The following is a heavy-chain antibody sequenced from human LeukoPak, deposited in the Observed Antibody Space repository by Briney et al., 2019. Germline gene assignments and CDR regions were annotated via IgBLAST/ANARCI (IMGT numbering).Heavy chain of an antibody. D-gene: IGHD4-17*01. V-gene: IGHV3-74*01. J-gene: IGHJ4*02. CDR3: ASAPDDYGMY. CDR1: GFTFRSSW. Sequence: PGGSRRLSCGASGFTFRSSWMHWVRQVPGKGGVGVSRIDSDGTITTYADSVQGRFTISRDNATNTLYLQMNSLRVEDTAVYFCASAPDDYGMYWGQGSLVTVSS. CDR2: IDSDGTIT.